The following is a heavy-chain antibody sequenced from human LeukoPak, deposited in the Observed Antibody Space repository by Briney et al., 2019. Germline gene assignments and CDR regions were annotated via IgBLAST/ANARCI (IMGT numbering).Heavy chain of an antibody. V-gene: IGHV3-11*01. D-gene: IGHD3-16*01. CDR3: ARDFRKWLGEYYFDY. CDR1: GFTFSDYY. J-gene: IGHJ4*02. Sequence: PGRSLRLSCAASGFTFSDYYMSWIRQAPGKGLEWVSYISSSGSTIYYADSVKGRFTISRDNAKNSLYLQMNSLRAEDTAVYYCARDFRKWLGEYYFDYWGQGTLVTVSS. CDR2: ISSSGSTI.